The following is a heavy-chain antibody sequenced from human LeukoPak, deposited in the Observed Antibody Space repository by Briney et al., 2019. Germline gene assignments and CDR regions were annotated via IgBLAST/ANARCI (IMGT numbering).Heavy chain of an antibody. CDR3: SRDHYSSSSGGY. CDR2: INQDGSAK. CDR1: GFTFSSYW. D-gene: IGHD6-6*01. J-gene: IGHJ4*02. Sequence: WGSLRLSCTASGFTFSSYWMSWVRQAPGKGLEWVANINQDGSAKYYVDSVKGRFTISRDNAKNSLYLQMNSLSAEDTAVYYCSRDHYSSSSGGYWGKGTRVTVSS. V-gene: IGHV3-7*05.